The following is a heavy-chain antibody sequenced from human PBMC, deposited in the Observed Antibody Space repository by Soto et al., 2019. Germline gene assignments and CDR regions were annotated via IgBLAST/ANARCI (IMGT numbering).Heavy chain of an antibody. CDR1: GITFSTYA. V-gene: IGHV3-23*01. CDR3: AADYLRHNSLNGYYYSYGMDV. CDR2: IGSNGADK. J-gene: IGHJ6*02. Sequence: GGSLRLSCAASGITFSTYAMSWVRRAPGKGLEWVSTIGSNGADKQYADFVKGRFTVSRDSSKSTLSLQMNSLRAGDTAVYYCAADYLRHNSLNGYYYSYGMDVWGQGTTVTVSS. D-gene: IGHD4-17*01.